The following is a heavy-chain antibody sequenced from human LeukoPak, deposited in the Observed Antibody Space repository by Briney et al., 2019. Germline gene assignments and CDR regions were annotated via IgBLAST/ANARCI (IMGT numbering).Heavy chain of an antibody. V-gene: IGHV1-2*04. CDR2: INPNSGGT. J-gene: IGHJ4*02. D-gene: IGHD3-10*01. CDR3: ARGAPYYYGSGTPVSHFDY. CDR1: GYTFTGYY. Sequence: ASAKVSCKASGYTFTGYYMHWVRQAPGQGLGWMGWINPNSGGTNYAQSFQGWVTMTRDTSISTAYMELSRLRSDDTAVYYCARGAPYYYGSGTPVSHFDYWGQGTLVTVSS.